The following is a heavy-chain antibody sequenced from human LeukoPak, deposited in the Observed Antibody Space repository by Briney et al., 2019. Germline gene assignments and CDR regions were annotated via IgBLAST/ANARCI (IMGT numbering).Heavy chain of an antibody. V-gene: IGHV4-4*02. CDR1: GGSISSSNW. CDR3: ARDPRGYGANAFDY. D-gene: IGHD4-23*01. Sequence: SETLSLTCTVSGGSISSSNWWSWVRQPPGKGLEWIGEIYHSGSTNYNPSLKSRVTISVNKSKNQFSLNLSSVTAADTAVYYCARDPRGYGANAFDYWGQGALVTVSS. CDR2: IYHSGST. J-gene: IGHJ4*02.